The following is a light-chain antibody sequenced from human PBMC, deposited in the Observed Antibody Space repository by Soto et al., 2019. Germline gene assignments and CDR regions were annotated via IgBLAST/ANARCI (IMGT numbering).Light chain of an antibody. J-gene: IGKJ1*01. CDR2: VAS. Sequence: DIHRTQSRSAMSASVGDRVTITCRASQGISNYLAWFQQKPGKVPKRLIYVASSLQSGVPSRFSGSGSGTEFTLTISSLQPEDFATYYCLQHNSYPWTFGQGTKVDIK. V-gene: IGKV1-17*03. CDR3: LQHNSYPWT. CDR1: QGISNY.